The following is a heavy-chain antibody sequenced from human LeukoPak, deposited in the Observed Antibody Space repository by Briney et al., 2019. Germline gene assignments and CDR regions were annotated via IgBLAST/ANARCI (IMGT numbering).Heavy chain of an antibody. D-gene: IGHD2-15*01. J-gene: IGHJ4*02. CDR1: GFNFSDSR. V-gene: IGHV3-66*01. CDR3: ARDYGRG. CDR2: IFSGGST. Sequence: GGSLRLSCATSGFNFSDSRMTWVRQAPGRGLEWVSVIFSGGSTHSADSVKGRFTVSRDISKNTVYLQMNSLTAEDTAVYYCARDYGRGWGQGTLVTASS.